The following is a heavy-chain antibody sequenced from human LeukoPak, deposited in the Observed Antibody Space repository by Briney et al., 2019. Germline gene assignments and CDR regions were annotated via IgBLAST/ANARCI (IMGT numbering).Heavy chain of an antibody. V-gene: IGHV3-30*18. D-gene: IGHD5-18*01. Sequence: GGSLRLSCAASGFSFSTYSMNWVRQAPGKGLEWVAVISSDGSYKYYADSVKGRFTISRDNSKNTLYLQMNSLRAEDTAVYYCAKEAYRYGYFDYWGQGTLVTVSS. CDR1: GFSFSTYS. CDR3: AKEAYRYGYFDY. J-gene: IGHJ4*02. CDR2: ISSDGSYK.